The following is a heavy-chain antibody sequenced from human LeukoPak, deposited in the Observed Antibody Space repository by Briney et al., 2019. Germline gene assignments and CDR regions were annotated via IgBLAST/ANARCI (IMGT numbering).Heavy chain of an antibody. CDR2: INHSGST. CDR1: GGSFSGYY. CDR3: ARSHYDFWSGYLNWFDP. J-gene: IGHJ5*02. Sequence: SETLSLTCAVYGGSFSGYYWSWIRQPPGKGLEWIGEINHSGSTNYNPSLKSRVTISVDTSKNQFSLKLSSVTAADTAAYYCARSHYDFWSGYLNWFDPWGQGTLVTVSP. D-gene: IGHD3-3*01. V-gene: IGHV4-34*01.